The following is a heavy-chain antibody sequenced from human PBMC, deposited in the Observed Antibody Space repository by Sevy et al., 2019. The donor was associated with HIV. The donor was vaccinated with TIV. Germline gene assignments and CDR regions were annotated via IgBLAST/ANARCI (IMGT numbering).Heavy chain of an antibody. D-gene: IGHD3-22*01. CDR3: ARKYDSSGYFDY. Sequence: GGSLRLSCAASGFTFSNYAMNWVRQAPGKGLEWVSGISGSGGSGDKTNYADSVKGRFTISGDDSKNSLYLQLNSLGAEDTAIYYCARKYDSSGYFDYWGQGTLVTVSS. J-gene: IGHJ4*02. CDR1: GFTFSNYA. CDR2: ISGSGGSGDKT. V-gene: IGHV3-23*01.